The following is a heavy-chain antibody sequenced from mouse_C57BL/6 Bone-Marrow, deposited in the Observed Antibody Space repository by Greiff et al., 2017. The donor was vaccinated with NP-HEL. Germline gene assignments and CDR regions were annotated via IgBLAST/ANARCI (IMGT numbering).Heavy chain of an antibody. CDR3: ARGITTVVGPYWYFDV. J-gene: IGHJ1*03. V-gene: IGHV14-3*01. CDR1: GFNIKNTY. Sequence: VQLQQSVAELVRPGASVKLSCTASGFNIKNTYMHWVKQRPEQGLEWIGRIDPANGNTKYAPKFQGKATITADTSSNTAYLQLSSLTSEDTAIYYCARGITTVVGPYWYFDVWGTGTTVTVSS. D-gene: IGHD1-1*01. CDR2: IDPANGNT.